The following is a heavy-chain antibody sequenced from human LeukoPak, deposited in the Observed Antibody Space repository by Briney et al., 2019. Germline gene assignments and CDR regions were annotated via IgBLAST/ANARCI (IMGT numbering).Heavy chain of an antibody. CDR2: INSSGGTT. CDR3: ARDGPSGSYFDY. CDR1: GYTFTSYY. J-gene: IGHJ4*02. V-gene: IGHV1-46*01. D-gene: IGHD1-26*01. Sequence: ASVKVSCKASGYTFTSYYMHWVRQAPGQGLEWMGIINSSGGTTNYAQKFQGRVTMTRDTSTSTVYMELSSLRSEDTAVYYCARDGPSGSYFDYWGQGTLVTVSS.